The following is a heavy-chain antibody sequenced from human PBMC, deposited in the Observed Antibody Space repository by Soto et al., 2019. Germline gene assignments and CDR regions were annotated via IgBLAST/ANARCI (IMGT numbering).Heavy chain of an antibody. D-gene: IGHD3-10*01. Sequence: EVQLVESGGGLVQPGGSLRLSCEVSGFTFSRSWMGWIRQAPGKGLEWVANINEDGGGKYYVDSVKGRFTISRDNAKNSLYLQMNSLRGEDTALYYCVRHGSNCFGHWGQGSLVTVSS. CDR2: INEDGGGK. J-gene: IGHJ4*02. CDR3: VRHGSNCFGH. CDR1: GFTFSRSW. V-gene: IGHV3-7*02.